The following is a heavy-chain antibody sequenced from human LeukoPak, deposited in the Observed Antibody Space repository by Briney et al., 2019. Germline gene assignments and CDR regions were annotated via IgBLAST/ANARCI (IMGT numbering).Heavy chain of an antibody. Sequence: PSETLSLTCAVYGGSFSGYYWSWIRQPPGKGLEWIGEINHSGSTNYNPSLKSRVTISVDTSKNQFSLKLSSVTAADTAVYYCARGVRYYGSGSYSPWGQGTLVTVSP. V-gene: IGHV4-34*01. CDR2: INHSGST. CDR1: GGSFSGYY. J-gene: IGHJ5*02. CDR3: ARGVRYYGSGSYSP. D-gene: IGHD3-10*01.